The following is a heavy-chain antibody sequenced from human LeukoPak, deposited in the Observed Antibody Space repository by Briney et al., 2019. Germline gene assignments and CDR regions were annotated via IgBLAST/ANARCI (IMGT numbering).Heavy chain of an antibody. J-gene: IGHJ4*02. CDR2: ISYDGSNK. Sequence: GRSLRLSCAASGFTFSSYAMHWVRQAPGKGLEWVAVISYDGSNKYYADSVKGRFTISRDNSKNTLYLQMNSLRAEDTAVYYCAQACDILTGYDYWGQGTLVTVSS. V-gene: IGHV3-30*04. CDR3: AQACDILTGYDY. CDR1: GFTFSSYA. D-gene: IGHD3-9*01.